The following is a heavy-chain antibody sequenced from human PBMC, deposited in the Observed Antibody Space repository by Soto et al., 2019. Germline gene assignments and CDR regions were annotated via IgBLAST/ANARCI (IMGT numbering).Heavy chain of an antibody. CDR2: ISFDGTNK. J-gene: IGHJ4*02. V-gene: IGHV3-30-3*01. Sequence: PGGSLRLSCAASGFTFSSFLMNWVRQAPGKGLEWVALISFDGTNKYYADAVKGRFTISRDNSKNTMYPQMNSLRPEDTAVYYCARSPNGERYNSHSSGYPGPGIYWGQGTLVTVSS. CDR1: GFTFSSFL. D-gene: IGHD3-22*01. CDR3: ARSPNGERYNSHSSGYPGPGIY.